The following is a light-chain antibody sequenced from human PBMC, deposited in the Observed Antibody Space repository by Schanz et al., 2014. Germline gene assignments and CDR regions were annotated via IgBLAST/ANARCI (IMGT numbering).Light chain of an antibody. V-gene: IGLV2-14*03. Sequence: QSALTQPASVSGSPGQSITISCTGTSSDVGGYNYVTWYQQYPGKAPKVIIYDVSDRPSGVSNRFSGSKSGNTASLTISGLQPEDEADYYCISYTSSRTKGVFGGGTKLTV. J-gene: IGLJ3*02. CDR2: DVS. CDR1: SSDVGGYNY. CDR3: ISYTSSRTKGV.